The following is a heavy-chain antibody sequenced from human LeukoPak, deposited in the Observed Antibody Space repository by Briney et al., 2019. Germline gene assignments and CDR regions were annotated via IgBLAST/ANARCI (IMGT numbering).Heavy chain of an antibody. CDR2: ICSSSSYI. CDR1: GFTFSSYS. CDR3: ASGLGDDSSGYYYYYYYMDV. V-gene: IGHV3-21*01. Sequence: GGSLRLSCAASGFTFSSYSMNWVRQAPGKGLEWVSSICSSSSYIYYADSVKGRFTISRDNAKNSLYLQMNSLRAEDTAVYYCASGLGDDSSGYYYYYYYMDVWGKGTTVTVSS. J-gene: IGHJ6*03. D-gene: IGHD3-22*01.